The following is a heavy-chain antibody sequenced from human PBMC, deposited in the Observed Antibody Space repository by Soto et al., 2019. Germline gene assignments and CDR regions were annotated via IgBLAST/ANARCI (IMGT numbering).Heavy chain of an antibody. Sequence: GVSLRLSFAFSGFPFSRSDMNWLGQAPGKGLEWVSAISDGGRFTYYIDSVKGRFTVSRDDSKNTLYLQMNSLRAEDTAIYYCAKSGPTNFFDFWGHGTLVTVSS. D-gene: IGHD1-26*01. V-gene: IGHV3-23*01. CDR3: AKSGPTNFFDF. CDR1: GFPFSRSD. J-gene: IGHJ4*01. CDR2: ISDGGRFT.